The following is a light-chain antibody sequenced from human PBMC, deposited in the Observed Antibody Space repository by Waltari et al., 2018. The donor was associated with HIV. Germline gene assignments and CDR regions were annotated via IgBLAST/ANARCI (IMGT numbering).Light chain of an antibody. V-gene: IGLV2-11*01. CDR2: DVY. Sequence: QSALTQPRPVSGSPGQSVTIPCTGTSSDVGGYNYVPWYQQHPGNAPRLMIYDVYKRPSGVPDRFSGSKSGNTASLTISGLQAEDEADYYCCSYAGSYTFVVFGGGTKLTVL. J-gene: IGLJ3*02. CDR1: SSDVGGYNY. CDR3: CSYAGSYTFVV.